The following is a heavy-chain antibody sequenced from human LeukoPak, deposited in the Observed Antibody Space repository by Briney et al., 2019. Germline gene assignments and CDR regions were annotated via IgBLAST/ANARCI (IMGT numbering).Heavy chain of an antibody. V-gene: IGHV1-2*02. CDR3: ARDSPHQRFDY. CDR1: GYTFIDYW. Sequence: ASVKVSCKASGYTFIDYWIHWVRQAPGQGLEWMGRIDLKTGDITSAQKFQGRVTMTRDTSISTTYMDLSGLGTDDTAVYYCARDSPHQRFDYRGQGTLVTVSS. CDR2: IDLKTGDI. J-gene: IGHJ4*02.